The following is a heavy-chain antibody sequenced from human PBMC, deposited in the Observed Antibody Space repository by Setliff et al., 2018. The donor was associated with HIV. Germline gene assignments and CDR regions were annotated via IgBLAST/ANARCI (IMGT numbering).Heavy chain of an antibody. CDR3: ARLCSNGGCRPVGDHVFDV. CDR2: IDSNGRP. J-gene: IGHJ3*01. D-gene: IGHD2-8*01. V-gene: IGHV4-4*09. Sequence: SETLSLTCIVSGAGISGYSWSWIRQPPGKGLEWIGDIDSNGRPNYNTSLNSRLTVSADPSKNQNSMKLSSVTAADTAIYYCARLCSNGGCRPVGDHVFDVWGQGTMVTVSS. CDR1: GAGISGYS.